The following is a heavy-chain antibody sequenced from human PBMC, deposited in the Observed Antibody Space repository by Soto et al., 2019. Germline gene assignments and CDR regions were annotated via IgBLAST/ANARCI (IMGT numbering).Heavy chain of an antibody. J-gene: IGHJ4*02. D-gene: IGHD5-12*01. Sequence: SVKVSCKASGGTFSASTFTWVRQAPGQGLEWMGRTIPLLNVADYAQDFQGRLTITADKSTNTTYMELTSLTSKDTAVYFCARDSPIGSTFSGYDAIDSWGQGTLVTVSS. CDR3: ARDSPIGSTFSGYDAIDS. V-gene: IGHV1-69*04. CDR1: GGTFSAST. CDR2: TIPLLNVA.